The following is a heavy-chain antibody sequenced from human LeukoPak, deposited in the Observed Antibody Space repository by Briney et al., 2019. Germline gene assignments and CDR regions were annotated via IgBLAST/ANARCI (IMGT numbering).Heavy chain of an antibody. Sequence: GASVKVSCKASGYTFTSYGISWVRQAPGQGLEWMGWINPNSGGTNYAQKFQGRVTMTRDTSISAAYMELSRLRSDDTAVYYCARDLAVAGTMVEFDYWGQGTLVTVSS. D-gene: IGHD6-19*01. CDR3: ARDLAVAGTMVEFDY. V-gene: IGHV1-2*02. J-gene: IGHJ4*02. CDR1: GYTFTSYG. CDR2: INPNSGGT.